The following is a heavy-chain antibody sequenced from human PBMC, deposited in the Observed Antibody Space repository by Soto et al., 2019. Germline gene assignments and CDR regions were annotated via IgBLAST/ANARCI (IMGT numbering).Heavy chain of an antibody. J-gene: IGHJ6*02. CDR2: INSDESST. Sequence: EVQLVESGGGLVQPGGSLRLSCAASGFTFRSYWMHWVRQAPGKGLVWVSRINSDESSTNYADSVKGRFTISRDNAKNTLYLQMNSLRAEDTAVYYCARDGYTYGYGAMDVWGRGTKVTVSS. CDR3: ARDGYTYGYGAMDV. D-gene: IGHD5-18*01. CDR1: GFTFRSYW. V-gene: IGHV3-74*01.